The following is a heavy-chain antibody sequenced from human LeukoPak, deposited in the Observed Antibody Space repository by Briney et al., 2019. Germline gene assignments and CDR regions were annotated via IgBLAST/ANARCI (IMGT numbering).Heavy chain of an antibody. D-gene: IGHD2-2*01. Sequence: SETLSLTCTVSGGSISSSSYYWGWIRQPPGKGLEWIGSIYYSGSTYHNPSLKSRVTISVDTSKNQFSLKLSSVTAADTAVYYCARQGAGGSSSTNWFDPWGQGTLVTVSS. J-gene: IGHJ5*02. CDR2: IYYSGST. V-gene: IGHV4-39*01. CDR1: GGSISSSSYY. CDR3: ARQGAGGSSSTNWFDP.